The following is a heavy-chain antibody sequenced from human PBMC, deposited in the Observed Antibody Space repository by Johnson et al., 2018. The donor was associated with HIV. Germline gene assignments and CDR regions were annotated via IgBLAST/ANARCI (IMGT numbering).Heavy chain of an antibody. J-gene: IGHJ3*01. CDR3: AKETRDSRSAFDV. Sequence: QMQLVESGGGVVQPGGSLRLTCKASGFSFSNYAIHWVRQAPGKGLEWVTFIQFDGSHKYSADFVKGRFTISRDTSKKSVFLQMNNLRPEDTAVYYCAKETRDSRSAFDVWGQGTLVTFSS. CDR2: IQFDGSHK. D-gene: IGHD4-11*01. V-gene: IGHV3-30*02. CDR1: GFSFSNYA.